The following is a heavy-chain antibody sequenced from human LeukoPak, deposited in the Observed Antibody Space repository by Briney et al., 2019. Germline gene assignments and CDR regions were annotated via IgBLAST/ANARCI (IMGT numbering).Heavy chain of an antibody. CDR1: GESFSGYY. V-gene: IGHV4-34*01. Sequence: SETLSLTCAVYGESFSGYYWSWIRQPPGKGLEWIGEINHSGSTNYNPSLKSRVTISVDTSKNQFSLKLSSVTAADTAVYYCATPGDSSGSYYFAYWGQGTLVTVSS. CDR2: INHSGST. CDR3: ATPGDSSGSYYFAY. D-gene: IGHD3-22*01. J-gene: IGHJ4*02.